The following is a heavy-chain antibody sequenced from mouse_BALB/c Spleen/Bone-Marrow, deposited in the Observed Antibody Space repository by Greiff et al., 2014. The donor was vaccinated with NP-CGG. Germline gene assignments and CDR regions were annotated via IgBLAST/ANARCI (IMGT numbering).Heavy chain of an antibody. CDR3: ARDDYGRGY. Sequence: EVQLQQSGGGLVQPGGSLRLSCATSGFTFTDYYMSWVRQPPGKALEWLGFIRNKPNGYTTEYSAPVKGRFTISRDNSQSILYLQMNTLRAEDSATYYCARDDYGRGYWGQGTTLTVSS. CDR1: GFTFTDYY. D-gene: IGHD1-1*01. J-gene: IGHJ2*01. V-gene: IGHV7-3*02. CDR2: IRNKPNGYTT.